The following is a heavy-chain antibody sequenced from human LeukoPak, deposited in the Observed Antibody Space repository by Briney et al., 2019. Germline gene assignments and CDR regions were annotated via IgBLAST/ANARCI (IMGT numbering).Heavy chain of an antibody. V-gene: IGHV4-38-2*02. Sequence: SDTLSLTCTVSGYSISSDYYWGWIRQSPGKGLEWIGRIYHTGNTYYNPSLKSRVTISIDTDKNHFSLKLSSVTATDTAVYYCERGAGIRYLGFDAFDIWGQGTMVTVSS. CDR2: IYHTGNT. CDR3: ERGAGIRYLGFDAFDI. CDR1: GYSISSDYY. J-gene: IGHJ3*02. D-gene: IGHD3-9*01.